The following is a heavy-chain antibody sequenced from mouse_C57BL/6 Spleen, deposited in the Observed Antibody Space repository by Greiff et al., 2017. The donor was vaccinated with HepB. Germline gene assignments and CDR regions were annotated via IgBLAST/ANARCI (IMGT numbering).Heavy chain of an antibody. V-gene: IGHV1-22*01. CDR3: AREPTVVRHYYAMDY. D-gene: IGHD1-1*01. J-gene: IGHJ4*01. CDR2: INPNNGGT. Sequence: VHVKQSGPELVKPGASVKMSCKASGYTFTDYNMHWVKQSHGKSLEWIGYINPNNGGTSYNQKFKGKATLTVNKSSSTAYMELRSLTSEDSAVYYCAREPTVVRHYYAMDYWGQGTSVTVSS. CDR1: GYTFTDYN.